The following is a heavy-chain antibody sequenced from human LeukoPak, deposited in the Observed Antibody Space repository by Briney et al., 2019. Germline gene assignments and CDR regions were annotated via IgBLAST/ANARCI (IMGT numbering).Heavy chain of an antibody. D-gene: IGHD5-18*01. V-gene: IGHV3-20*04. CDR1: GFIFDDYG. CDR2: INWNGGST. CDR3: AKSAYNYGMLYYLDY. Sequence: GGSLRLSCAASGFIFDDYGMSWVRQAPGRGLEWVSGINWNGGSTGYADSVKGRFTISRDNAKNSLYLQMNSLRAEDTAVYYCAKSAYNYGMLYYLDYWGQGTLVTVSS. J-gene: IGHJ4*02.